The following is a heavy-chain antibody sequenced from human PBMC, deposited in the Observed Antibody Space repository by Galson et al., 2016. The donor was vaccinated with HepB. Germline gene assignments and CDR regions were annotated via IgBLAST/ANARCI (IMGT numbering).Heavy chain of an antibody. J-gene: IGHJ4*02. CDR3: ARDSEWWD. V-gene: IGHV3-7*01. CDR1: GFNFTTSW. CDR2: IKQDGSQT. D-gene: IGHD2-15*01. Sequence: SLRLSCAASGFNFTTSWMSWVRQAPGKGLEWVANIKQDGSQTWYLDSVKGRFTISRDNAKNSLYLQMNSLRVEDTADYYCARDSEWWDWGQGTLVTVSS.